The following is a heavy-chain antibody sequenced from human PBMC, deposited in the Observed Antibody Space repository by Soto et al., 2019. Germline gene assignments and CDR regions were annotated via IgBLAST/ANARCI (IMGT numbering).Heavy chain of an antibody. CDR2: IYYSGST. CDR1: GGSISSYY. Sequence: SETLSLTCTVSGGSISSYYWSWIRQPPGKGLEWIGYIYYSGSTNYNPSLKSRVTISVDTSKNQFSLELSSLRSEDTAVYYCARGVVGSWTDGFFDYWGQGTLVTVSS. V-gene: IGHV4-59*01. D-gene: IGHD1-1*01. CDR3: ARGVVGSWTDGFFDY. J-gene: IGHJ4*02.